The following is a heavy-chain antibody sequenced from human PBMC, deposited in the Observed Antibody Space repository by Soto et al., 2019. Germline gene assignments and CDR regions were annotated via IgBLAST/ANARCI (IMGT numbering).Heavy chain of an antibody. D-gene: IGHD1-26*01. CDR3: AKADLVGSYPPPHHPYGMDV. CDR2: ISGSGGST. Sequence: PVGSLRLSCAASGFTFSSYAMSWVRQAPGKGLEWVSAISGSGGSTYYADSVKGRFTISRDNSKNTLYLQMNSLRAEDTAVYYCAKADLVGSYPPPHHPYGMDVWGQGTTVTVSS. J-gene: IGHJ6*02. CDR1: GFTFSSYA. V-gene: IGHV3-23*01.